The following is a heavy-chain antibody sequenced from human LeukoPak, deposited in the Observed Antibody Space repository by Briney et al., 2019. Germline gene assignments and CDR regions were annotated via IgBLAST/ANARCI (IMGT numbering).Heavy chain of an antibody. CDR3: ARWHTFYYYYYMDV. J-gene: IGHJ6*03. CDR2: IYHSGST. CDR1: GGSISSSSYY. Sequence: SETLSLTCTVSGGSISSSSYYWGWIRQPPGKGLEWIGSIYHSGSTNYNPSLKSRVTISVDKSKNQFSLKLSSVTAADTAVYYCARWHTFYYYYYMDVWGKGATVTVSS. V-gene: IGHV4-39*07.